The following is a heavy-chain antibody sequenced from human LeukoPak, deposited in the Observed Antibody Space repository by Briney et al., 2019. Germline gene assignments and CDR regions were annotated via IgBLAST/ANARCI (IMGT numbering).Heavy chain of an antibody. J-gene: IGHJ4*02. D-gene: IGHD6-19*01. V-gene: IGHV4-59*10. CDR2: IYTSGST. CDR3: ARTITVAGKYYFDY. Sequence: SSETLSLTCAVYGGSFSGYYWGWIRQPAGKGLEWIGRIYTSGSTNYNPSLKSRVTISVDTSKNQFSLTLSSVTAADTAVYYCARTITVAGKYYFDYWGQGTLVTVSS. CDR1: GGSFSGYY.